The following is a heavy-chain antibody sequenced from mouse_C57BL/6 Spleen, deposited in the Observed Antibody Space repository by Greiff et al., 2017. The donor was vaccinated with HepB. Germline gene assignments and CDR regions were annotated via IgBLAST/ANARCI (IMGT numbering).Heavy chain of an antibody. CDR2: IYPGDGDT. V-gene: IGHV1-82*01. CDR1: GYAFSSSW. Sequence: QVQLQQSGPELVKPGASVKISCKASGYAFSSSWMNWVKQRPGKGLEWIGRIYPGDGDTNYNGKFKGKATLTADKSSSTAYMQLSSLTSEDSAVYFCASIYYDYEGYAMDYWGQGTSVTVSS. D-gene: IGHD2-4*01. CDR3: ASIYYDYEGYAMDY. J-gene: IGHJ4*01.